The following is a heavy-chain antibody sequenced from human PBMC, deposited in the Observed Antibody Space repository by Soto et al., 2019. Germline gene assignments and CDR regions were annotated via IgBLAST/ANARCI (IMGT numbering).Heavy chain of an antibody. Sequence: PGGSLRLSCAASGFTFSSYGMHWVRQAPGKGLEWVAVIWYDGSNKYYADSVKGRFTISRDNSKNTLYLQMNSLRAEDTAVYYCARDLGYDFWSGYYLSGMDVWGQGTTVTVSS. CDR1: GFTFSSYG. CDR2: IWYDGSNK. CDR3: ARDLGYDFWSGYYLSGMDV. V-gene: IGHV3-33*01. J-gene: IGHJ6*02. D-gene: IGHD3-3*01.